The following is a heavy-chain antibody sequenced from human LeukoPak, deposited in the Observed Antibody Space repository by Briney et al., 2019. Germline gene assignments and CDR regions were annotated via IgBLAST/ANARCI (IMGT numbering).Heavy chain of an antibody. CDR2: ISTTGTTI. Sequence: PGGSLRLSCAASGFTFSAYHINWVRQAPGKGLEWISYISTTGTTIHYADSVKGRFAISRDSAKSSLYLQMNSLRDEDTAAYYCAKGSYYDSSGSFYFDYWGQGTLVTVSS. V-gene: IGHV3-48*02. D-gene: IGHD3-22*01. CDR1: GFTFSAYH. J-gene: IGHJ4*02. CDR3: AKGSYYDSSGSFYFDY.